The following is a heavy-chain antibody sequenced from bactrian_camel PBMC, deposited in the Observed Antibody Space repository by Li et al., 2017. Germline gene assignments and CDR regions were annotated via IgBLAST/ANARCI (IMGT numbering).Heavy chain of an antibody. D-gene: IGHD2*01. CDR3: ANVIGGYYYLDDFGY. CDR2: ILKGGDTT. V-gene: IGHV3S40*01. J-gene: IGHJ6*01. CDR1: GLTFSDYG. Sequence: EVQLVESGGGLVQPGGSLRLSCEASGLTFSDYGMSWVRQAPGKGLEWVSGILKGGDTTYYADSVRGRFTISRDNAKNTLYLQLNSLTTEDTAMYYCANVIGGYYYLDDFGYWGQGTQVTVS.